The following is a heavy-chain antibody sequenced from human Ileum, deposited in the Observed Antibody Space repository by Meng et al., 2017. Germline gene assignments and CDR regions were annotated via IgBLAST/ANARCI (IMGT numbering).Heavy chain of an antibody. CDR2: IHHSGST. CDR3: AREWSGSYRHFDY. V-gene: IGHV4-4*02. Sequence: VPLPGSGPGLQKPSGTLSLTGAVSGGSISTSDWWSWVRQPPGKGLEWIGEIHHSGSTNYNPSLKRRVTISVDKSKNQFSLKLNSVTAADTAVYYCAREWSGSYRHFDYWGQGTLVTVSS. D-gene: IGHD1-26*01. CDR1: GGSISTSDW. J-gene: IGHJ4*02.